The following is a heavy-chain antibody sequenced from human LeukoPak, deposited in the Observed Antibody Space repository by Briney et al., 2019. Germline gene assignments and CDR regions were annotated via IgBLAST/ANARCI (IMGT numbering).Heavy chain of an antibody. CDR3: ARGSMIANNWFDP. V-gene: IGHV4-31*03. Sequence: SETLSLTCTVSRVSISTGGYYCSWIRQHPGKGLEWIGYIYYSGSTYNNPSLTSRVTISVDTSKNQFSLKLSSVTAADTAVYYCARGSMIANNWFDPWGQGTLVTVSS. J-gene: IGHJ5*02. CDR2: IYYSGST. CDR1: RVSISTGGYY. D-gene: IGHD3-22*01.